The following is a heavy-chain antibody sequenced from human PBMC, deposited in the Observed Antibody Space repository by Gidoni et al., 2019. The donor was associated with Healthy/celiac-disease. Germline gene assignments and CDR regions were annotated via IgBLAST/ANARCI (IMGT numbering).Heavy chain of an antibody. CDR1: GFPFSSYA. V-gene: IGHV3-23*01. J-gene: IGHJ3*02. CDR3: AKCITGTGGAFDI. D-gene: IGHD1-20*01. Sequence: EVQLLESGGGLVQPGGSLRLSCAASGFPFSSYAMSWVRQAPGKGLEWVSAISGSGGSTYYADSVKGRFTISRDNSKNTLYLQMNSLRAEDTAVYYCAKCITGTGGAFDIWGQGTMVTVSS. CDR2: ISGSGGST.